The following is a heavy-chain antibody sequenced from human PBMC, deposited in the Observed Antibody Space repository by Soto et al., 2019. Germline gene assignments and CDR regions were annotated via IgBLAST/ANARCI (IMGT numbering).Heavy chain of an antibody. V-gene: IGHV3-64*01. J-gene: IGHJ6*02. CDR3: ARDLIAVAGSYGMDV. CDR2: ISSNGGST. CDR1: GFTFSSYA. Sequence: GGSLRLSCAASGFTFSSYAMHWVRQAPGKGLEYVSAISSNGGSTYYANSVKGRFTISRDNSKNTLYLQMGSLRAEDMAVYYCARDLIAVAGSYGMDVWGQGTTVTVSS. D-gene: IGHD6-19*01.